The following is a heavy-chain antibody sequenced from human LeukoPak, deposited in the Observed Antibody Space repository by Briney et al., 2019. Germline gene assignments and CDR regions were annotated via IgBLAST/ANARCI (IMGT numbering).Heavy chain of an antibody. D-gene: IGHD3-10*01. CDR1: GFTFSSYS. Sequence: GGSLRLFCAASGFTFSSYSMNWVRQAPGKGLEWVSYISSSSSTIYYADSVKGRLTISRDNSKNTLFLQMNSLRVEEMAVYYCAKEVHPYDSGTYYFDYWGRGTLVTASS. V-gene: IGHV3-48*01. CDR3: AKEVHPYDSGTYYFDY. J-gene: IGHJ4*02. CDR2: ISSSSSTI.